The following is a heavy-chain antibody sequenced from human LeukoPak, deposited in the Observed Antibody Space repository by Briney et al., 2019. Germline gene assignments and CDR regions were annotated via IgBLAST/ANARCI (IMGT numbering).Heavy chain of an antibody. D-gene: IGHD1-26*01. CDR1: GFTFSTFA. CDR2: IFPSGGEI. CDR3: AREGSQSASGTYPGND. V-gene: IGHV3-23*01. J-gene: IGHJ4*02. Sequence: GGSLRLSCAASGFTFSTFAMIWVRQPPGKGLEWVSSIFPSGGEIHYADSVRGRFTISRDNSKSTLSLQMNRLRAEDTAVYYCAREGSQSASGTYPGNDWGQGTLVTVSS.